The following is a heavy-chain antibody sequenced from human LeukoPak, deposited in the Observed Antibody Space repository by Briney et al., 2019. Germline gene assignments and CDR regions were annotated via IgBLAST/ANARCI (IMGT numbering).Heavy chain of an antibody. Sequence: GGSLRLSCAASGFTFSSYSMNWVRQAPGKGLEWVSYISSSSSTIYYADSVKGRFTISRDNAKNSLYLQMNSLRAEDTAVYYCARDRYEFWSGSGYMDVWGKGTTVTVSS. V-gene: IGHV3-48*04. CDR1: GFTFSSYS. D-gene: IGHD3-3*01. CDR2: ISSSSSTI. J-gene: IGHJ6*03. CDR3: ARDRYEFWSGSGYMDV.